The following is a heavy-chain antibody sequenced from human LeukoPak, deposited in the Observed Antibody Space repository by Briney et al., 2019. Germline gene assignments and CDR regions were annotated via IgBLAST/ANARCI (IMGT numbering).Heavy chain of an antibody. J-gene: IGHJ4*02. Sequence: GGSLRLSCAASGFTFSSYSMSWVRQAPGKGLEWVSTISASGGTTYYADSVKGRFTISRDRSKNTLYLQMNSLRAEDTAVYYCAKDWWDEWGQGTLVTVSS. D-gene: IGHD1-26*01. CDR1: GFTFSSYS. CDR2: ISASGGTT. CDR3: AKDWWDE. V-gene: IGHV3-23*01.